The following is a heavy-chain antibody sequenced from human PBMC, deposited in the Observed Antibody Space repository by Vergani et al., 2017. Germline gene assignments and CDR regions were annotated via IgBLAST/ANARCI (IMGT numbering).Heavy chain of an antibody. CDR1: GGSISSSSYY. CDR2: IYYSGST. Sequence: QLQLQESGPGLVKPSETLSLTCTVSGGSISSSSYYWGWIRQPPGKGLEWIGSIYYSGSTYYNPSLKSRVTISVDTSKNQFSLKLSSVTAADTAVYYCARGDRVLPFDPWGQGTLVTVSS. D-gene: IGHD3-10*01. J-gene: IGHJ5*02. CDR3: ARGDRVLPFDP. V-gene: IGHV4-39*01.